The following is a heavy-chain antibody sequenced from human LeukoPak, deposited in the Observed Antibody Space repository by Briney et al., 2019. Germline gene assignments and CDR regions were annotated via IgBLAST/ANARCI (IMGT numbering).Heavy chain of an antibody. CDR3: ARVGYSSGWSHFDS. CDR1: GFTFSSYW. V-gene: IGHV3-74*01. D-gene: IGHD6-19*01. Sequence: PGGSLRLSCAASGFTFSSYWMHWVRQAPGEGLVWVSRINGDGSYTNYADPVKGRFTISRDNARNTLYLQMSSLRAEDTAVYFCARVGYSSGWSHFDSWGQGTLVTVSS. CDR2: INGDGSYT. J-gene: IGHJ4*02.